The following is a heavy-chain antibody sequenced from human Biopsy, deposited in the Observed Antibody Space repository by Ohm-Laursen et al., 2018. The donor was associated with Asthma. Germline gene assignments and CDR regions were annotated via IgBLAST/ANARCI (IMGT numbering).Heavy chain of an antibody. CDR1: GFTFSSYG. CDR3: AREGQEYCSSTSCASFDY. V-gene: IGHV3-33*05. CDR2: ISYDGSNK. Sequence: SLRLSCAASGFTFSSYGMHWVRQAPGKGLEWVAVISYDGSNKYYADSVKGRFTISRDNSKNTLYLQMNSLRAEDTAVYYCAREGQEYCSSTSCASFDYWGQGTLVTVSS. J-gene: IGHJ4*02. D-gene: IGHD2-2*01.